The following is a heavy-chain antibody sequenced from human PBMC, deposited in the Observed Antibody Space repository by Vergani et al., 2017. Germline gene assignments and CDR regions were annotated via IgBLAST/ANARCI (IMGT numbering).Heavy chain of an antibody. Sequence: QVTLKESGPVLVKPTETLTLPCTVSGFSLSNARMGVSWIRQPPGKALEWLAHIFSNDEKSYSKSLRRMLTSSKDTPKSQVVLTMTNMYPVDTATYYCARRPVYGGNSWYFDLWGRGTLVTVSS. V-gene: IGHV2-26*01. D-gene: IGHD4-23*01. CDR1: GFSLSNARMG. J-gene: IGHJ2*01. CDR3: ARRPVYGGNSWYFDL. CDR2: IFSNDEK.